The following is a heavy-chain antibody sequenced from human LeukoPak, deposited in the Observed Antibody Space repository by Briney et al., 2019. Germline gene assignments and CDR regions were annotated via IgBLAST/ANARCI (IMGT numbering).Heavy chain of an antibody. CDR2: IWYDGSNK. V-gene: IGHV3-33*08. Sequence: GGSLRLSCAASGFSFSTYSMNWVRQAPGKGLEWVAVIWYDGSNKYYADSVKGRFTISRDNSKNTLYLQMNSLRAEDTAVYYCARDLGDYWGQGTLVTVSS. CDR3: ARDLGDY. J-gene: IGHJ4*02. CDR1: GFSFSTYS.